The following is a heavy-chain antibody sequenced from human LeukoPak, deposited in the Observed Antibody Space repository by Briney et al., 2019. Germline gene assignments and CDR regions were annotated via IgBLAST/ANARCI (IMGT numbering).Heavy chain of an antibody. J-gene: IGHJ6*03. Sequence: SETLSLTCIVSGGSISSHYWSWIRQPPGKGLEWIGYIDYSGSTNYNPSLKSRVTILVDTSKNHFSLKLSSLTAADTAVYYCAREEGGSGSSYFYYMDVWGIGTTVTVSS. CDR1: GGSISSHY. D-gene: IGHD3-10*01. CDR3: AREEGGSGSSYFYYMDV. CDR2: IDYSGST. V-gene: IGHV4-59*11.